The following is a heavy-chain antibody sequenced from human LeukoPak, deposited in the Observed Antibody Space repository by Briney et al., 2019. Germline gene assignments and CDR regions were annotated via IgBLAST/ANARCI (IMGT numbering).Heavy chain of an antibody. CDR3: ARVLIAEDWFDP. CDR2: IIPILGIA. V-gene: IGHV1-69*04. Sequence: EASVKVSCKASGGTFSSYAISWVRQAPGQGLEWMGRIIPILGIANYAQKFQGRVTITTDESTSTAYMELSSLRSEDTAVYYCARVLIAEDWFDPWGQGTLVTVSS. CDR1: GGTFSSYA. J-gene: IGHJ5*02. D-gene: IGHD3-22*01.